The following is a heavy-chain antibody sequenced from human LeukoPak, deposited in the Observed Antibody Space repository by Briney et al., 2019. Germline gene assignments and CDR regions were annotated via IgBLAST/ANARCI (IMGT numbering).Heavy chain of an antibody. Sequence: GGSLRLSCAASGFTFSSYSMNWVRQAPGKGLEWVSSISSSSSYIYYADSVKGRFTISRDNAKNSLYLQMNSLRAEDTAVYYCAREWDIVVVVAAPAGVGAFDIWGQGTMVTVSS. D-gene: IGHD2-15*01. CDR3: AREWDIVVVVAAPAGVGAFDI. CDR2: ISSSSSYI. J-gene: IGHJ3*02. CDR1: GFTFSSYS. V-gene: IGHV3-21*01.